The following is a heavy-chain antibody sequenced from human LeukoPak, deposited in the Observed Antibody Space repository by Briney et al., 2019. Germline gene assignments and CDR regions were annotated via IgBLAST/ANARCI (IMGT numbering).Heavy chain of an antibody. V-gene: IGHV3-30*02. CDR3: AKDLNYGGNAYMDV. D-gene: IGHD4-23*01. Sequence: GGSLRLSCAASGFTFSSYGMHWVRQAPGKGLEWVAFIRYDGSNKYYADSVKGRFTISRDNSKNTLYLQMNSLRAEDTAVYYYAKDLNYGGNAYMDVWGKGTTVTVSS. CDR2: IRYDGSNK. CDR1: GFTFSSYG. J-gene: IGHJ6*03.